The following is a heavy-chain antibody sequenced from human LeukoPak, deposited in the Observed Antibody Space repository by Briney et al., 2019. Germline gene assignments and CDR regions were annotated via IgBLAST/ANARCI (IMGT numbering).Heavy chain of an antibody. CDR3: ARAPRYSCSGGSCYPVYYGMDV. CDR2: INTNTGNP. D-gene: IGHD2-15*01. J-gene: IGHJ6*02. V-gene: IGHV7-4-1*02. CDR1: GYTFTSYA. Sequence: ASVKVSCKASGYTFTSYAMNWVRQAPGQGLEWMGWINTNTGNPTYAQGFTGRFVFSLDTSVSTAYLQISSLKAEDTAVYYCARAPRYSCSGGSCYPVYYGMDVWGQGTTVTVSS.